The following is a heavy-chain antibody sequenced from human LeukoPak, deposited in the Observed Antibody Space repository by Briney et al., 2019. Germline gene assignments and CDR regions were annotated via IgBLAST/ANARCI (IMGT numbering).Heavy chain of an antibody. CDR2: ISSSGSTI. CDR3: ARDSSSWYFDY. V-gene: IGHV3-48*03. D-gene: IGHD6-13*01. Sequence: QPGGSLRLSCEASGFTFSSYEMHWVRQAPGKGLEWVSYISSSGSTIYYADSVKGRFTISRDNAKNSLYLQMNSLRAEDTAVYYCARDSSSWYFDYWGQGNLVTVSS. CDR1: GFTFSSYE. J-gene: IGHJ4*02.